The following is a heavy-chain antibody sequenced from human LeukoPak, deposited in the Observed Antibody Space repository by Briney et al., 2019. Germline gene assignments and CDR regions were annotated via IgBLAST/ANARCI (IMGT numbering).Heavy chain of an antibody. CDR2: ISGSGDNT. CDR3: AKARSAWYLFDY. D-gene: IGHD6-19*01. CDR1: GFTFSTYA. Sequence: GGSLRLSCAASGFTFSTYAMSWVRQAPGKGLEWVSAISGSGDNTKYADSVKGRFAISRDNSKNTLYLQMNSLRAEDSAIYYCAKARSAWYLFDYWGQGTPVTVPS. J-gene: IGHJ4*02. V-gene: IGHV3-23*01.